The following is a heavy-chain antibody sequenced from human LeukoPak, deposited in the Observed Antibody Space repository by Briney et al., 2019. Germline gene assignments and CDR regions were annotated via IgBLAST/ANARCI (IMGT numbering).Heavy chain of an antibody. V-gene: IGHV1-2*02. CDR2: INPNSGDT. Sequence: GASVKVSCKASGYTFTGYYIHWARQAPGQGLEWMGWINPNSGDTNYAQSFQGRVTMTRDTSSSTAHMELSRLRSDDTAVYYCARGDCSVSGCHGGNWFDPWGQGTLVTVSS. CDR1: GYTFTGYY. D-gene: IGHD2-15*01. CDR3: ARGDCSVSGCHGGNWFDP. J-gene: IGHJ5*02.